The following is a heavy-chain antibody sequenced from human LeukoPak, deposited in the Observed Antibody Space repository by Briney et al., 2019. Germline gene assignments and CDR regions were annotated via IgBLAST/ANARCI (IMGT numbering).Heavy chain of an antibody. V-gene: IGHV4-59*08. D-gene: IGHD6-13*01. CDR3: ARHLHTVQGIAAIGTLWDY. CDR2: LYHGGSI. J-gene: IGHJ4*02. CDR1: GGSFSTYY. Sequence: SETLSLTCSVSGGSFSTYYWSWIRQPPGKGLEWIGYLYHGGSINYNPSLRSRVTIRGDTSKNQISLRLSSVTAADTAVYYCARHLHTVQGIAAIGTLWDYWGQGTLVTVSS.